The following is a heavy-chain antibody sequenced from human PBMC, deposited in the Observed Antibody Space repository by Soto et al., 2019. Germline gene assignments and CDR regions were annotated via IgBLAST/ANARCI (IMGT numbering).Heavy chain of an antibody. V-gene: IGHV4-39*01. D-gene: IGHD3-22*01. J-gene: IGHJ5*02. Sequence: SETLSLTCSVSGDSISNSRFYWAWIRQPPGEGLEWIGSIYHTGNAYYNPSLKSRVIISVDTSKNQFSLKLTSVTAADAALYYCARDFFDSSDYTTNWFDPWGQGTLVTVS. CDR2: IYHTGNA. CDR3: ARDFFDSSDYTTNWFDP. CDR1: GDSISNSRFY.